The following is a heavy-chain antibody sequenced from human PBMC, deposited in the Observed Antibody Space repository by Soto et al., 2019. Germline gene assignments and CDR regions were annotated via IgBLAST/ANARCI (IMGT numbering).Heavy chain of an antibody. J-gene: IGHJ4*02. D-gene: IGHD3-10*01. Sequence: EVQLVESGGGLVQPGRSLRLSCAASGFTFDDYAMHWVRQAPGKGLEWVSGISWNSGSIGYADSVKGRFTISRDNAKNSLYLKMNSLRAEDTALYYCAKGLYGAGSYYNEGFDYWGQGTLVTVSS. V-gene: IGHV3-9*01. CDR3: AKGLYGAGSYYNEGFDY. CDR2: ISWNSGSI. CDR1: GFTFDDYA.